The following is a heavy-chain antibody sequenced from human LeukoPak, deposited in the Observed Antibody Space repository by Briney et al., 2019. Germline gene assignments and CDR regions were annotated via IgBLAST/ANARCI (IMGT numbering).Heavy chain of an antibody. CDR1: GGSISSYY. J-gene: IGHJ4*02. Sequence: ETLSLTCTVXGGSISSYYWSWIRQPPGKGLEWIGYIYYSGSTNYNPSLKSRVTISVDTSKNQFSLKLSSVTAADTAVYYCARHAGIAAAGPYFDYWGQGTLVTVSS. CDR2: IYYSGST. CDR3: ARHAGIAAAGPYFDY. V-gene: IGHV4-59*08. D-gene: IGHD6-13*01.